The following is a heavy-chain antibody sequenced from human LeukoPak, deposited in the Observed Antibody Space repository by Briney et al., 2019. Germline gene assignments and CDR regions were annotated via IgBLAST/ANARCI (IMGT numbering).Heavy chain of an antibody. CDR1: GYTFTSYY. CDR3: ERDRGNGMDV. V-gene: IGHV1-46*01. Sequence: SVKVSCKSSGYTFTSYYMHWVRQAPGQGLEWMGIINTSGGSTSYEQKFHGRVTMTRDTSTSTVYMELSSLRSEDTAVYYCERDRGNGMDVRGQGTTVTVSS. CDR2: INTSGGST. D-gene: IGHD5-24*01. J-gene: IGHJ6*02.